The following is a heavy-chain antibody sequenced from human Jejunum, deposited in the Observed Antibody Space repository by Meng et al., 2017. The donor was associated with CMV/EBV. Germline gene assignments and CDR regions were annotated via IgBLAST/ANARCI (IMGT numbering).Heavy chain of an antibody. J-gene: IGHJ4*02. Sequence: LCCAASGFIFSSDWMHWVRQVPGKGLVWVARIDTGGSRTDYADAAKGRFTISRENVKNTLYLQMNRLGAEDTAVYYCARDLGGGSGYWGQGTLVTVSS. D-gene: IGHD3-16*01. CDR3: ARDLGGGSGY. CDR2: IDTGGSRT. CDR1: GFIFSSDW. V-gene: IGHV3-74*01.